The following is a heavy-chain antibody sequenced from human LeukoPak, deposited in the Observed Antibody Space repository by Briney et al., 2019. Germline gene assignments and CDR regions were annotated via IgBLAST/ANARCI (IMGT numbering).Heavy chain of an antibody. V-gene: IGHV1-2*02. CDR3: ARDGSLGY. Sequence: GAAVKDACMASGYTFTDYYIHWVRQPPGQGLEWMGWINSNSGATNYAQKFQGRVTMTRDTFISTAYMELTRLGSDDTAVYYCARDGSLGYWGQR. CDR2: INSNSGAT. D-gene: IGHD5-12*01. J-gene: IGHJ4*02. CDR1: GYTFTDYY.